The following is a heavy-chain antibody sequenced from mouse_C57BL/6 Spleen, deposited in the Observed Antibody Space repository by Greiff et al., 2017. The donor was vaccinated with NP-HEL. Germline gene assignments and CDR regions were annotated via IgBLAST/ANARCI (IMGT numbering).Heavy chain of an antibody. CDR2: INPNNGGT. V-gene: IGHV1-26*01. Sequence: EVKLQQSGPELVKPGASVKISCKASGYTFTDYYMNWVKQSHGKSLEWIGDINPNNGGTSYKQKFKGKAPLTVDKSSSTAYMELRSLTSEDSAVYYCARTAYYSNYLRYFDVWGTGTTVTVSS. D-gene: IGHD2-5*01. J-gene: IGHJ1*03. CDR3: ARTAYYSNYLRYFDV. CDR1: GYTFTDYY.